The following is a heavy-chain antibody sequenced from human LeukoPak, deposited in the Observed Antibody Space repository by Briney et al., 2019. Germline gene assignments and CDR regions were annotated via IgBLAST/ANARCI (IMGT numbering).Heavy chain of an antibody. Sequence: SETLSLTCTVSGGSISTSNYYWGWIRQPPGKGLEWIGNIFYSGSTYYSPSLRSRVTISLDTSRNQFSLKLSSVTAADTAVYYCARATYYYDRSGYFPTFDYWGQGTLVTVSS. D-gene: IGHD3-22*01. V-gene: IGHV4-39*07. CDR3: ARATYYYDRSGYFPTFDY. CDR1: GGSISTSNYY. J-gene: IGHJ4*02. CDR2: IFYSGST.